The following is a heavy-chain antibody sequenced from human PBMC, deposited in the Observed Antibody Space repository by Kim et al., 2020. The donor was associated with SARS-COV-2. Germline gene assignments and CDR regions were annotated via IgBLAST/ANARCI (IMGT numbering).Heavy chain of an antibody. CDR2: IKSKTDGGTA. D-gene: IGHD2-2*01. V-gene: IGHV3-15*01. J-gene: IGHJ4*02. Sequence: GGSLRLSCVVSGIPFNNAWMNWVRQAPGKGPEWIGRIKSKTDGGTADYAAPVTGRFTISRDDSKNTLYLLMNSLKTEDSAVYYCTTVSMRWGRGTLVTVSS. CDR1: GIPFNNAW. CDR3: TTVSMR.